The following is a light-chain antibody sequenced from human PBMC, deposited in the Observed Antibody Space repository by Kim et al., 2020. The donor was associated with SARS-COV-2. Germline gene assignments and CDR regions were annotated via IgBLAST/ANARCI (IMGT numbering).Light chain of an antibody. CDR2: GAS. Sequence: EIVMTQSPVSLSVSPGERVTLSCRASQSVSSNLAWYQHKPGQAPRLLFRGASRRATGHPARFTGSGSGTEFTLTISSLQSEDFAVYSCLQYNNWPYTFGQGTKLEI. J-gene: IGKJ2*01. CDR1: QSVSSN. CDR3: LQYNNWPYT. V-gene: IGKV3D-15*01.